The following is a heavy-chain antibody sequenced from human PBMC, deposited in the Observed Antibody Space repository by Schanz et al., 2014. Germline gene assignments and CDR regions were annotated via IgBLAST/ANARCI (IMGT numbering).Heavy chain of an antibody. J-gene: IGHJ4*02. CDR2: ISSGGTTI. D-gene: IGHD3-3*01. CDR1: GFTFSNYA. CDR3: AATTILAD. Sequence: EVQVVESGGCLVQPGGSLRLSCAASGFTFSNYAMSWVRQAPGKGLEWIAYISSGGTTIYYADSVKGRFTISRDNAKSSLYLQMNSLRDEDTAVYYCAATTILADWGQGTLVTVSS. V-gene: IGHV3-48*02.